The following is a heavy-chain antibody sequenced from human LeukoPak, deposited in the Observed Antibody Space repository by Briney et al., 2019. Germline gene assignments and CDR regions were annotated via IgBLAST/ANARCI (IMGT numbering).Heavy chain of an antibody. D-gene: IGHD3-10*01. CDR3: AKDHGRDYYGSGRYDY. V-gene: IGHV3-23*01. CDR1: GFTFSSYG. Sequence: GGSLRLSCAASGFTFSSYGMSWVRQAPGKGLEWVSAISGSGGSTYYADSVKGRFTISRDNSKNTLYLQMNSLRAEDTAVYYCAKDHGRDYYGSGRYDYWGQGTMVTVSS. CDR2: ISGSGGST. J-gene: IGHJ4*02.